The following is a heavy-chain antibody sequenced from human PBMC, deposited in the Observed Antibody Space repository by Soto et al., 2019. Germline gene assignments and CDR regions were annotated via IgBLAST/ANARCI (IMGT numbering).Heavy chain of an antibody. CDR1: GFTFSSYS. CDR2: ISSSSSYI. V-gene: IGHV3-21*01. D-gene: IGHD3-22*01. CDR3: ARDRSYYDSSGYRHGMDV. Sequence: GGSLRLSCAASGFTFSSYSMNWVRQAPGKGLEWVSSISSSSSYIYYADSVKGRFTISRDNAKNSLYLQMNSLRAEDTAVYYCARDRSYYDSSGYRHGMDVWGQGTTVTVSS. J-gene: IGHJ6*02.